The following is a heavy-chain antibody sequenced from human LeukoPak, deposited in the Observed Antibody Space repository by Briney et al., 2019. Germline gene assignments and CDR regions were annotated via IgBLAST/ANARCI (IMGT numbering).Heavy chain of an antibody. Sequence: PSETLSLTCTVSGGSISSSSYYWGWIRQPPGKGLEWIGSIYYSGSTYYNPSLKSRVTISVDTSKNQFSLKLSSVTAADTAVYYCARDTGSGWYFIDYWGQGTLVTVSS. J-gene: IGHJ4*02. CDR3: ARDTGSGWYFIDY. CDR2: IYYSGST. D-gene: IGHD6-19*01. V-gene: IGHV4-39*02. CDR1: GGSISSSSYY.